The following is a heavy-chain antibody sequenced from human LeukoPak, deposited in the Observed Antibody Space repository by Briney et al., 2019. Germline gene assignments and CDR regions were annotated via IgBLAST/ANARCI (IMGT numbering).Heavy chain of an antibody. V-gene: IGHV3-21*01. CDR2: ISSSSSYI. J-gene: IGHJ4*02. Sequence: GGSLRLSCVASGFTFSTYSMSWVRRAPGKGLEWVSSISSSSSYIKYADSVKGRFTISRDNAQKSVSLQMNSLRAGDTAIYYCTRLTSCGGDCYADPNPDYWGQGTLVTVSS. CDR3: TRLTSCGGDCYADPNPDY. CDR1: GFTFSTYS. D-gene: IGHD2-21*02.